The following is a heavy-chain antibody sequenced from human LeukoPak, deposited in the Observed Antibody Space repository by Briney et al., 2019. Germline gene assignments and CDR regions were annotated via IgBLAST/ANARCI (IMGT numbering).Heavy chain of an antibody. D-gene: IGHD3-9*01. CDR3: ARDHDILTDDAFDI. Sequence: ASVKVSCKASGFTFTSYGISWVRQAPGQGLEWMGWISAYNSNTNYAQKLQGRVTMTTDTSTSTAYMELRSLRSDDTAVYYCARDHDILTDDAFDIWGQGTMVTVSS. CDR2: ISAYNSNT. CDR1: GFTFTSYG. V-gene: IGHV1-18*01. J-gene: IGHJ3*02.